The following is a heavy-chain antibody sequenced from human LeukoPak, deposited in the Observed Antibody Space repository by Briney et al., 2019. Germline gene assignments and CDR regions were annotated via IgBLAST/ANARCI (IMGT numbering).Heavy chain of an antibody. CDR3: AKGMVRGIINNYFDY. V-gene: IGHV3-23*01. CDR2: ISGSGAST. Sequence: GGSLRLSCAASGFTFSSYAMSWVRQAPGKGLEWVSAISGSGASTSYADSVKGRFTISRDNSKNTLYLQMNSLGAEDTAVYFCAKGMVRGIINNYFDYWGQGTLVTVSS. J-gene: IGHJ4*02. D-gene: IGHD3-10*01. CDR1: GFTFSSYA.